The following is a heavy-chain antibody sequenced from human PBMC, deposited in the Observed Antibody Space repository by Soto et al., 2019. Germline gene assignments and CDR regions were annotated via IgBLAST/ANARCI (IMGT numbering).Heavy chain of an antibody. D-gene: IGHD6-13*01. CDR3: ARDLQLTHYYYGMDV. CDR2: IYYSGST. CDR1: GGSISSGGYY. Sequence: QVQLQESGPGLVKPSQTLSLTCTVSGGSISSGGYYWSWIRQHPGKGLEWIGYIYYSGSTYYNPSLKSRVNISVDTSKNQFSLKLSSVTAADTAVYYCARDLQLTHYYYGMDVWGQGTTVTVSS. J-gene: IGHJ6*02. V-gene: IGHV4-31*03.